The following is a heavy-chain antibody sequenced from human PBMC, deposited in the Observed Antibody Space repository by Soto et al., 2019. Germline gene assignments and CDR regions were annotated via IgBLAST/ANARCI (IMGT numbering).Heavy chain of an antibody. Sequence: SETLSLTCTVSGGSISTSGYYWGWIRQPPGKGLEWIGTIYYTGRTFYNPSLRSRVTISVDTSKNHLSLKLSAVTAADTGVYYCARHDGPYSGTCDFWGQGTLVTVSS. J-gene: IGHJ4*02. CDR1: GGSISTSGYY. V-gene: IGHV4-39*01. CDR2: IYYTGRT. D-gene: IGHD1-26*01. CDR3: ARHDGPYSGTCDF.